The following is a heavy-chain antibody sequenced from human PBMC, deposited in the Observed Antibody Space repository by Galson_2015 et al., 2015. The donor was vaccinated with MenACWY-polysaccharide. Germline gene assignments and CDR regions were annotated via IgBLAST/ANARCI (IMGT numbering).Heavy chain of an antibody. CDR1: GFTFSSYA. CDR3: AREYCSRTSRQLIDC. Sequence: SLRLSCAASGFTFSSYAMNWVRQAPGKGLEWVTIISYDATNKYYADSVKGRFAISRDNSKNTLYLQMNSLRAEDTAVYYCAREYCSRTSRQLIDCWGQGTLVTVSS. D-gene: IGHD2-2*01. CDR2: ISYDATNK. J-gene: IGHJ4*02. V-gene: IGHV3-30*09.